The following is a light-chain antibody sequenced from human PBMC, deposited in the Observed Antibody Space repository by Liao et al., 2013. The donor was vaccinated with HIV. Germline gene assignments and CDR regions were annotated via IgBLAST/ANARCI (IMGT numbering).Light chain of an antibody. CDR1: NIGSKS. CDR2: YDS. J-gene: IGLJ1*01. CDR3: QVWDSSSDHLYV. Sequence: SYVLTQPPSVSVAPGKTARITCGGTNIGSKSVHWYQQRPGQAPVLLIYYDSDRPSGIPERFSGSNSGNTATLTISRVEAGDEADYYCQVWDSSSDHLYVFGTGTKVTVL. V-gene: IGLV3-21*04.